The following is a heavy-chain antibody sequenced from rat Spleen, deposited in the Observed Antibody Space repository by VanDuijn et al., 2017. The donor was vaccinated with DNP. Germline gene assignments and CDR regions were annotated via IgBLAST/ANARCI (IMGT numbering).Heavy chain of an antibody. CDR3: TREIKWYFDY. J-gene: IGHJ2*01. V-gene: IGHV5-20*01. CDR2: ISHDGRYP. D-gene: IGHD3-1*01. Sequence: EVQLVVSDGGLVQPGRSLKLSCAASGFTFSDYYMAWVRQAPTKGLEWVATISHDGRYPYYRDSVKGRFTISRDNAESSLYLHMDSLRSEDTATYFCTREIKWYFDYWGQGVMVTVSS. CDR1: GFTFSDYY.